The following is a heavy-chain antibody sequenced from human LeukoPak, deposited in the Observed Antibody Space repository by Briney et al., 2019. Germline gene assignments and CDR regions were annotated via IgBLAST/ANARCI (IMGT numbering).Heavy chain of an antibody. CDR1: GFTFDDYA. CDR3: AKDKSSGWYGGFDY. D-gene: IGHD6-19*01. Sequence: QTGGSLRLSCAASGFTFDDYAMHWVRQAPGKGLEWVSGISWNSGSIGYADSVKGRFTISRDNAKNSLYLQMNSLRAEDTALYYCAKDKSSGWYGGFDYWGQGTLVTVSS. CDR2: ISWNSGSI. J-gene: IGHJ4*02. V-gene: IGHV3-9*01.